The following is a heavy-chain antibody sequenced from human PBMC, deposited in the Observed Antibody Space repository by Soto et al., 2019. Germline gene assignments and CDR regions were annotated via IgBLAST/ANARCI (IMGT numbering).Heavy chain of an antibody. CDR3: AKDWYYYDSSGYYISPDY. Sequence: WGSLRLSCAASGFAFISYAIICFRHSPFKWREWVSAISGSGGSTYYADSVKGRFTISRDNSKNTLYLQMNSLRAEDTAVYYCAKDWYYYDSSGYYISPDYWGQGTLVTVSS. V-gene: IGHV3-23*01. CDR2: ISGSGGST. D-gene: IGHD3-22*01. CDR1: GFAFISYA. J-gene: IGHJ4*02.